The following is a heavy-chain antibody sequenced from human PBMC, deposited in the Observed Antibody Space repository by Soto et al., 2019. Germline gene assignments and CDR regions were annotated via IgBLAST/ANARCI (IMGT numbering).Heavy chain of an antibody. Sequence: PLELLCPRWTVFWGTIGNRSYHRSLISQPPGKGLEWIGSIYYSGSTYYNPSLKSRVTISVDTSKNQFSLKLSSVTAADTAVYYCARLGFVVRGVPDTDFDYWGQGTLVTVSS. CDR3: ARLGFVVRGVPDTDFDY. V-gene: IGHV4-39*01. D-gene: IGHD3-10*01. CDR1: WGTIGNRSYH. CDR2: IYYSGST. J-gene: IGHJ4*02.